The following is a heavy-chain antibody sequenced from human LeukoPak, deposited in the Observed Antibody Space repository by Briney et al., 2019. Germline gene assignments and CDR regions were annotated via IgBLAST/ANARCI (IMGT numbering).Heavy chain of an antibody. CDR3: ASTDTAMAPFDY. Sequence: GGSLRLSCAASGFTVSSNYMSWVRQAPGKGLEWVSVIYSGGSTYYADSVKGRFTISRDNSKNTLYLQLNCLRAEDTAVYYCASTDTAMAPFDYWGQGTLVTVSS. V-gene: IGHV3-53*01. CDR1: GFTVSSNY. J-gene: IGHJ4*02. CDR2: IYSGGST. D-gene: IGHD5-18*01.